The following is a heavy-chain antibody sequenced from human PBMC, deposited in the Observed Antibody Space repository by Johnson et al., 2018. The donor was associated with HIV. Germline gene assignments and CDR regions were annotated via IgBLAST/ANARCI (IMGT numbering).Heavy chain of an antibody. J-gene: IGHJ3*02. CDR2: ISSSGSTI. Sequence: QVQLVESGGGLVQPGGSLRLSCAASGFTFSSYWMSWVRQAPGKGLEWVSYISSSGSTIYYADSVKGRFTISRDNAKNSLYLQMNSLRAEDTAVYYCARAREVYYLDAFDIWGQGTMVTVSS. D-gene: IGHD3-22*01. V-gene: IGHV3-11*04. CDR3: ARAREVYYLDAFDI. CDR1: GFTFSSYW.